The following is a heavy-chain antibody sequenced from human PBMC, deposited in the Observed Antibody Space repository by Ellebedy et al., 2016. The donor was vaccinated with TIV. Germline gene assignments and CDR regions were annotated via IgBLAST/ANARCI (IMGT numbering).Heavy chain of an antibody. V-gene: IGHV3-7*01. Sequence: GESLKISCEASGFSFRSYWMSWVRQAPGKGLEWVANIYQDGSDQYYVDSVKGRFTISRDNANKLLFLQMNSLRVEDTAVYYCARRGSYGDYAVQVNSWFDRWGQGTLVTVSS. CDR2: IYQDGSDQ. CDR1: GFSFRSYW. CDR3: ARRGSYGDYAVQVNSWFDR. J-gene: IGHJ5*02. D-gene: IGHD4-17*01.